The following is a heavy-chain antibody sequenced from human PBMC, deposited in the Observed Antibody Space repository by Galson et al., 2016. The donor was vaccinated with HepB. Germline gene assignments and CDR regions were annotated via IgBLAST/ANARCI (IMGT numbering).Heavy chain of an antibody. CDR1: GDSMSSHDW. V-gene: IGHV4-4*02. D-gene: IGHD4-17*01. Sequence: SETLSLTCGVSGDSMSSHDWWSWIRQPPGKGLEWIGEIHPSGSTNSNPSLKSRVTISVDRSRKQFYLRLYSVTAADTAVDYCARALAVNGAFDIWGQGTMVTVSS. CDR2: IHPSGST. CDR3: ARALAVNGAFDI. J-gene: IGHJ3*02.